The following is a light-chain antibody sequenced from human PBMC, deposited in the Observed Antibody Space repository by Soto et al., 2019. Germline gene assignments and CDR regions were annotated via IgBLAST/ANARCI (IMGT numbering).Light chain of an antibody. J-gene: IGKJ1*01. Sequence: EIVMTQSPATLSVSPGERATLSCRASQSVSGNLAWYQQKPGQAPRLLIYGASTRATGIPARFSGSGSGTECTLTISSLPSEDFAVYYCQQYNNGPRTFGHGTKVEIK. V-gene: IGKV3-15*01. CDR2: GAS. CDR3: QQYNNGPRT. CDR1: QSVSGN.